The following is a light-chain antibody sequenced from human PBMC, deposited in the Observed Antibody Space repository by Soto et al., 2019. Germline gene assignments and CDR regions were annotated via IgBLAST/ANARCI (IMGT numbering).Light chain of an antibody. CDR2: GAS. CDR3: QQRSNWPIT. CDR1: QSVRSSH. Sequence: EIVLTQSPGTLSLSPGERATLSCRASQSVRSSHLAWYQQKPGQAPRLLIYGASSRATGIPDRFSGSGSGTDFTLTISSLEPEDFAVYYCQQRSNWPITFGQGTRWRL. J-gene: IGKJ5*01. V-gene: IGKV3D-20*02.